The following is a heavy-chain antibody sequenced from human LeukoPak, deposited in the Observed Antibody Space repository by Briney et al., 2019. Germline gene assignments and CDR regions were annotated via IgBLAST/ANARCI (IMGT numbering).Heavy chain of an antibody. CDR2: INPSGGST. J-gene: IGHJ4*02. CDR1: GYTFTSYY. D-gene: IGHD6-19*01. Sequence: GASVKVSCKASGYTFTSYYMHWVRQAPGQGLEWMGIINPSGGSTSYAQKFQGRVTMTRDTSTSTVYMELSSLRSEDTAVYYCARENGIAVAGYYFDYWGQGTLVTVSS. V-gene: IGHV1-46*01. CDR3: ARENGIAVAGYYFDY.